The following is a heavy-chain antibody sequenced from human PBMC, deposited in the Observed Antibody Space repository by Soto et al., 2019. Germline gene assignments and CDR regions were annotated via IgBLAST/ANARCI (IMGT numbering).Heavy chain of an antibody. CDR1: GFTFSSYG. D-gene: IGHD3-10*01. CDR2: IWYDGSNK. V-gene: IGHV3-33*01. CDR3: AREGTMATVQGDGMDV. J-gene: IGHJ6*02. Sequence: QVQLVESGGGVVQPGRSLRLSCAASGFTFSSYGMHWVRQAPGKGLEWVAVIWYDGSNKYYADSVKGRFTISRDNSKNTLYLQMNSLRAEDTAVYYCAREGTMATVQGDGMDVWGQGTTVTVSS.